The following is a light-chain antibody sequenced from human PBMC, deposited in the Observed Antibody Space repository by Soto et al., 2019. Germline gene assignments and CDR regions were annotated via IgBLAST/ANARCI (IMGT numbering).Light chain of an antibody. J-gene: IGKJ1*01. Sequence: EIVMTQSPATLSVSPGERVTLSCRASQSLSGNLAWYQQKPGLAPRLLINRASTRATGIPARFSGSGSGTEFTLTISSLQSEDFAVYYCQQYNNWPRTFGQGTKVEIK. CDR3: QQYNNWPRT. CDR2: RAS. V-gene: IGKV3-15*01. CDR1: QSLSGN.